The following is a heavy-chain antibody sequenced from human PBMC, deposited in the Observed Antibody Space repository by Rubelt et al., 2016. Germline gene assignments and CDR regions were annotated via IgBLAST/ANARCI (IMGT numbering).Heavy chain of an antibody. CDR3: ARAGSGYGVVDY. V-gene: IGHV4-34*01. CDR1: GGSFSGYY. CDR2: INHSGST. D-gene: IGHD3-22*01. J-gene: IGHJ4*02. Sequence: QVQLQQWGAGLLKPSETLSLTCAVYGGSFSGYYWSWIRQPPGKGLEWIGEINHSGSTNYNPSLKSRFTISVDTSKNQFSLKWSSVTAADTAVYYCARAGSGYGVVDYWGQGTLVTVSS.